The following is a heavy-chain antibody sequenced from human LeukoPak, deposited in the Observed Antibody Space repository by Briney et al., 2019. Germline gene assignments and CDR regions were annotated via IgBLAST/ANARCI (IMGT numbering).Heavy chain of an antibody. CDR1: GYTFTSYD. V-gene: IGHV1-8*01. Sequence: ASVKVSCKASGYTFTSYDINWVRPATGQGLEWMGWMNPNSGNTGYAQKFQGRVTMTRNTSISTAYMELSSLRSEDTAVYYCARGQQYYYDSCGYRYYYYYYGMDVWGQGTTVTLSS. CDR3: ARGQQYYYDSCGYRYYYYYYGMDV. CDR2: MNPNSGNT. J-gene: IGHJ6*02. D-gene: IGHD3-22*01.